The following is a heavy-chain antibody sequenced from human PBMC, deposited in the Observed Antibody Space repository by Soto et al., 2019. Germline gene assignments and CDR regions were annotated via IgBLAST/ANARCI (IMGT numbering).Heavy chain of an antibody. CDR3: ARDLGGYASH. CDR2: INTDGSTT. V-gene: IGHV3-74*01. Sequence: EVQLVESGGGLVQPGGSLRLSCAASGFTFSNYWMHWVRQAPGKGPVWVSRINTDGSTTNYADSVKGRFTISRDNAKNTLYLQTSSLGAEDRAVYYCARDLGGYASHWGQGTLVTVSS. J-gene: IGHJ4*02. CDR1: GFTFSNYW. D-gene: IGHD3-16*01.